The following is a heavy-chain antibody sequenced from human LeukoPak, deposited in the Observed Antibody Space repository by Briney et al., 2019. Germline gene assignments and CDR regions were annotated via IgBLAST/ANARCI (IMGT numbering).Heavy chain of an antibody. CDR1: GGSISSYY. J-gene: IGHJ5*02. D-gene: IGHD3-9*01. CDR3: ARDGSDYDILTGYLSRWFDP. V-gene: IGHV4-59*12. CDR2: TYYSGST. Sequence: PSETLSLTCTVSGGSISSYYWSWIRQPPGKGLEWIGYTYYSGSTKYNPSLKSRLTISVDTSKNQSSLKLSSVTAADTAVHYCARDGSDYDILTGYLSRWFDPWGQGTLVTVSS.